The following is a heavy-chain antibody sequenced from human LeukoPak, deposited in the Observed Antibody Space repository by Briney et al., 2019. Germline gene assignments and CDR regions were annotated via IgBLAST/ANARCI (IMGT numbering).Heavy chain of an antibody. CDR3: ATKGVLRFLEWLPP. CDR1: GLTFSSYA. Sequence: PGRSLRLSCAASGLTFSSYAMSWVRQAPGKGLEWVSAISGIGGTTYYADSVKGRFTISRDNSKNTLYLQMNSLRAEDTAVYYCATKGVLRFLEWLPPWGQGTLVTVSP. V-gene: IGHV3-23*01. J-gene: IGHJ5*02. CDR2: ISGIGGTT. D-gene: IGHD3-3*01.